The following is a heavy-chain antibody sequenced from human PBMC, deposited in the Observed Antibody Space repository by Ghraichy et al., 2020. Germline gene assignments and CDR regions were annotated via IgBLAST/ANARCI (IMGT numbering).Heavy chain of an antibody. CDR2: ISWNSGSI. CDR3: AKDWGNGSGSYYTNFDY. CDR1: GFTFDDYA. J-gene: IGHJ4*02. Sequence: GGSLRLSCAASGFTFDDYAMHWVRQAPGKGLEWVSGISWNSGSIGYADSVKGRFTISRDNAKNSLYLQMNSLRAEDTALYYCAKDWGNGSGSYYTNFDYWGQGTLVTVSS. D-gene: IGHD3-10*01. V-gene: IGHV3-9*01.